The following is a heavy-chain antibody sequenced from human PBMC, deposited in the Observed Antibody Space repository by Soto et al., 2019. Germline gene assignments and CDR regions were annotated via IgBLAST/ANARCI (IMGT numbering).Heavy chain of an antibody. CDR2: IYYSGST. V-gene: IGHV4-61*08. D-gene: IGHD3-10*01. Sequence: SETLSLTSAVSGGSISSGGYYWSWIRQPPGKGLEWIGYIYYSGSTNYNPSLKSRVTISVDTSKNQFSLKLNSMTAADTAVYYCARHNYGSGSTYFDYWGQGTLVTVSS. CDR1: GGSISSGGYY. CDR3: ARHNYGSGSTYFDY. J-gene: IGHJ4*02.